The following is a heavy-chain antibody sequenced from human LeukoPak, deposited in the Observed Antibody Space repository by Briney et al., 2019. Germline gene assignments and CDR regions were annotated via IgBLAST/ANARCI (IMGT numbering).Heavy chain of an antibody. V-gene: IGHV1-2*02. Sequence: ASVKVSCKASGYTFTGYYMHWVRQAPGQGLEWMGWINPNSGGTNYAQKFQGRVTMTRDTSISTAYMELSRLRSDDTAVYYCARDGSSSWYFPSFTYYFDYWGQGTLVTVSS. CDR2: INPNSGGT. CDR1: GYTFTGYY. CDR3: ARDGSSSWYFPSFTYYFDY. J-gene: IGHJ4*02. D-gene: IGHD6-13*01.